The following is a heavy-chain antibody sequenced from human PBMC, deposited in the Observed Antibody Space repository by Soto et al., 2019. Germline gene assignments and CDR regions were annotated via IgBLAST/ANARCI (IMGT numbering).Heavy chain of an antibody. V-gene: IGHV3-30*18. J-gene: IGHJ4*02. D-gene: IGHD3-16*01. Sequence: PGGSLRLSCAASGFTFSSYSMNWVRQAPGKGLEWVAAITNDSSNKYYADSVKGRFTISRDDSKNSLYLQMNSLRAEDTAVYYCAKDLWHDHIWDRTDYWGQGTLVTVSS. CDR1: GFTFSSYS. CDR3: AKDLWHDHIWDRTDY. CDR2: ITNDSSNK.